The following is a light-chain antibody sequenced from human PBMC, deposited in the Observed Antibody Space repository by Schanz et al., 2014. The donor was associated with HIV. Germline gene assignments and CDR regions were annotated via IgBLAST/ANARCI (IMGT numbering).Light chain of an antibody. CDR1: QSVSIF. Sequence: DIVLTQSPVTLSLSPGERVTLSCRATQSVSIFLNWDQQRPRQAPRLLIYDVSHRATGVPARFSASGSGTDFTLTVSRLEPEDFAVYYCQQYGSSLFSFGGGTKVEI. V-gene: IGKV3-20*01. CDR2: DVS. J-gene: IGKJ4*01. CDR3: QQYGSSLFS.